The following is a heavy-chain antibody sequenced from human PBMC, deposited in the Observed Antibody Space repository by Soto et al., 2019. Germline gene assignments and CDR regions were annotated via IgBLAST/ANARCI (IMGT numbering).Heavy chain of an antibody. CDR3: AATSNYDFWSGYYIPFDY. CDR2: MNPNSGNT. V-gene: IGHV1-8*01. J-gene: IGHJ4*02. CDR1: GYSFSSYD. Sequence: ASLKVSCKASGYSFSSYDINWVRQATGQGLEWMGWMNPNSGNTNYAQKFQERVTITRDMSTSTAYMELSSLRSEDTAVYYCAATSNYDFWSGYYIPFDYWGQGTLVTVSS. D-gene: IGHD3-3*01.